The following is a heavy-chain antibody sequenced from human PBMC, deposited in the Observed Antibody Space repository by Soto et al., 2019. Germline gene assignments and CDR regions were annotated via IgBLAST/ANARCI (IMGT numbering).Heavy chain of an antibody. V-gene: IGHV3-33*01. CDR1: GFTFSNYG. J-gene: IGHJ6*02. CDR3: ASYYQFLASDGMYV. D-gene: IGHD3-3*01. CDR2: IDYNEINQ. Sequence: GGSLRLSCVASGFTFSNYGMHWVRQAPGKGLEWVAGIDYNEINQYYIDPVKGRFTISRDQSKNTLYLQMNSLRAEDTAVYYCASYYQFLASDGMYVRGQGTTVT.